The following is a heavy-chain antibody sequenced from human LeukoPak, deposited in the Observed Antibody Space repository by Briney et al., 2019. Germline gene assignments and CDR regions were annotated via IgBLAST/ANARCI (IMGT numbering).Heavy chain of an antibody. CDR1: GGTFSSYA. CDR3: ARESGSYFPSTFDY. CDR2: IIPIFGTA. D-gene: IGHD1-26*01. Sequence: SSVKVSSKASGGTFSSYAISWVRQAPGQGLEWMAGIIPIFGTANYAQKFQGRVTITSDESTSTAYMELSSLRSEDTAVYYCARESGSYFPSTFDYWGQGTLITVSS. V-gene: IGHV1-69*01. J-gene: IGHJ4*02.